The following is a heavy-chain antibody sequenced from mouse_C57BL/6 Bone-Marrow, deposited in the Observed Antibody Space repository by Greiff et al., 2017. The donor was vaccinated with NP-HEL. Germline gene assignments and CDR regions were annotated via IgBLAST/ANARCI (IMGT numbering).Heavy chain of an antibody. CDR2: SRNKANDYTT. J-gene: IGHJ1*03. Sequence: EVQVVESGGGLVQSGRSLRLSCATSGFTFSDFYMEWVRQAPGKGLEWIAASRNKANDYTTEYSASVQGRFIVSRDTSHSILYLQMNALRAEETAVYYCARDNWDWYFDVWGTGTTVTVSA. CDR3: ARDNWDWYFDV. V-gene: IGHV7-1*01. D-gene: IGHD4-1*01. CDR1: GFTFSDFY.